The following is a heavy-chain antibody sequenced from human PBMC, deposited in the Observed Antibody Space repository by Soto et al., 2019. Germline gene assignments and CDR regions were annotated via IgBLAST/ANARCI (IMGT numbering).Heavy chain of an antibody. CDR2: ISANNGNT. CDR3: ARGGSSWADFDY. Sequence: GASVKVSCKASGYTFTSYDINWVRQATGQGLEWMGWISANNGNTDYAQKLQGRVTMTTDTSTSTAYMELRSLRSDDTAVYYCARGGSSWADFDYWGQGTLVTVSS. CDR1: GYTFTSYD. J-gene: IGHJ4*02. D-gene: IGHD6-13*01. V-gene: IGHV1-18*01.